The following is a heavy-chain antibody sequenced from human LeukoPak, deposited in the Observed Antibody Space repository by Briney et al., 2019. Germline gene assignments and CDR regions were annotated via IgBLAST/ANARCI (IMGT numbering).Heavy chain of an antibody. V-gene: IGHV4-59*12. D-gene: IGHD3-22*01. CDR3: ARDYYDSSGYYRYYYYYMDV. CDR1: GGSISSYY. J-gene: IGHJ6*03. CDR2: IYYSGST. Sequence: KPSETLSLTCTVSGGSISSYYWSWIRQPPGKGLEWIGYIYYSGSTNYNPSLKSRVTTSVDTSKNQFSLKLSSVTAADTAVYYCARDYYDSSGYYRYYYYYMDVWGKGTTVTVSS.